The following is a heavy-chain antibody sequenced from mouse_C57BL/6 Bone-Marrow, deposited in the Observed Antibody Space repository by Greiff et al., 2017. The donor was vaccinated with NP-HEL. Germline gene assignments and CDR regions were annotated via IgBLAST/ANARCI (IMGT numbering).Heavy chain of an antibody. CDR3: ARWAYGNYEDYYAMDY. CDR1: GYTFTDYN. CDR2: INPNNGGT. Sequence: VQLKQSGPELVKPGASVKIPCKASGYTFTDYNMDWVKQSHGKSLEWIGDINPNNGGTIYNQKFKGKATLTVDKSSSTAYMELRSLTSEDTAVYYCARWAYGNYEDYYAMDYWGQGTSVTVSS. V-gene: IGHV1-18*01. J-gene: IGHJ4*01. D-gene: IGHD2-1*01.